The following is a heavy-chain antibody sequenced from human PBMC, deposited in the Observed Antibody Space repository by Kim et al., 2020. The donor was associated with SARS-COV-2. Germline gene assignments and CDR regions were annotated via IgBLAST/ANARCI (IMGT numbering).Heavy chain of an antibody. CDR1: GGSISSGDYY. J-gene: IGHJ6*02. D-gene: IGHD3-3*01. Sequence: SETLSLTCTVSGGSISSGDYYWSWIRQPPGKGLEWIGYIYYSGSTYYNPSLKSRVTISVDTSKNQFSLKLSSVNAADTAVYYCARDGMVLEWLLPSYGMDVWGQGTTVTVSS. CDR2: IYYSGST. V-gene: IGHV4-30-4*01. CDR3: ARDGMVLEWLLPSYGMDV.